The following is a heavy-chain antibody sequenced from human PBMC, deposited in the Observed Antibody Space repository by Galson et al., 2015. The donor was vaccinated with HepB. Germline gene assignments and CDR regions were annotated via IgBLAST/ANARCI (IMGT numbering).Heavy chain of an antibody. CDR1: GYIFTSYD. J-gene: IGHJ3*02. CDR2: MNPNSGNT. CDR3: ARSRPYYYDSRPFDAFDM. D-gene: IGHD3-22*01. Sequence: SVKVSCRASGYIFTSYDINWVRQAPGQGLEWMGWMNPNSGNTGYTQKFQGRITMTRSTSISTAYMELSSLISEDTALYFCARSRPYYYDSRPFDAFDMWGQGTMVTVSS. V-gene: IGHV1-8*01.